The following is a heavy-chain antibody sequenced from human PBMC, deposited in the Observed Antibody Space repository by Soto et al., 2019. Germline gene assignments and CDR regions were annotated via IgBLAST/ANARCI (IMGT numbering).Heavy chain of an antibody. Sequence: QVQLVESGGGVVQPGRSLRLSCAASGFTFSSYGMHWVRQAPGKGLEWVAVIWYDGSNKYYADSVKGRFTISRDNSKNPMYLQMNSLRAEDTAVYYCARDTSSSWSIDYWGQGTLVTVSS. CDR1: GFTFSSYG. D-gene: IGHD6-13*01. CDR3: ARDTSSSWSIDY. J-gene: IGHJ4*02. V-gene: IGHV3-33*01. CDR2: IWYDGSNK.